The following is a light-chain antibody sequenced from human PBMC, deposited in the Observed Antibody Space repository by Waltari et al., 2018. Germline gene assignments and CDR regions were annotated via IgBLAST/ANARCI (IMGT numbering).Light chain of an antibody. CDR3: CSYAGSYTFKV. J-gene: IGLJ2*01. Sequence: QSALTQPRSVSGSPGQAVTIPCTGTSSDVGGYKSLSWYQQHPGKAPKLMIYDVSVRPTGVPDRFSGSKSGNTASLTISGLQAEDEADYYCCSYAGSYTFKVFGGGTKLTVL. CDR1: SSDVGGYKS. CDR2: DVS. V-gene: IGLV2-11*01.